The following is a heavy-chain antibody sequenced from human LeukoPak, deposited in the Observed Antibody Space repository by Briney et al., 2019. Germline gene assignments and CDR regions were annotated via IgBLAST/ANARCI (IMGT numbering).Heavy chain of an antibody. V-gene: IGHV3-33*01. Sequence: GGSLRLSRAASGFHISTYGMHWVRQAPGKGLEWVGVIWYDGSNKIYAESVKGRFTISRDNSKNTLYLQMNSLRAEDTAVYYCARDRSWGSQCYFDYWGQGTLVTVSS. CDR3: ARDRSWGSQCYFDY. CDR2: IWYDGSNK. J-gene: IGHJ4*02. D-gene: IGHD7-27*01. CDR1: GFHISTYG.